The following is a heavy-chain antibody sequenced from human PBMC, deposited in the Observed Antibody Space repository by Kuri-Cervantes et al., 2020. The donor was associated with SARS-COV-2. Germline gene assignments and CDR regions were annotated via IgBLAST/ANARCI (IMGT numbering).Heavy chain of an antibody. D-gene: IGHD3-16*01. CDR3: ARDLGGPRFGGMDV. J-gene: IGHJ6*02. CDR1: GFTFSSYD. CDR2: IGTAGDT. V-gene: IGHV3-13*01. Sequence: GESLKISCAASGFTFSSYDMHWVRQATGKGLEWVSAIGTAGDTYYPGSVKGRFTISRENAKNSLYLQMNSLRAGDRAVYYCARDLGGPRFGGMDVWGQGTTVTVSS.